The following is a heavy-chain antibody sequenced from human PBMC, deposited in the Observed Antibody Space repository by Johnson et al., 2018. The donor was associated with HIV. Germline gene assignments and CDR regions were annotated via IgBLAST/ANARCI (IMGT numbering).Heavy chain of an antibody. J-gene: IGHJ3*02. CDR1: KFAFSTYA. CDR2: ISFDGNNR. V-gene: IGHV3-30*04. CDR3: ATFDAFDI. Sequence: VQLMESGGGVVQPGRSLRLSCVASKFAFSTYAMHWVRQAPGKGLEWVAVISFDGNNRYYADSVKGRFTISRDNSKNPLYLQMNSLRAEDTAVYYCATFDAFDIWGQGTMVTVSS.